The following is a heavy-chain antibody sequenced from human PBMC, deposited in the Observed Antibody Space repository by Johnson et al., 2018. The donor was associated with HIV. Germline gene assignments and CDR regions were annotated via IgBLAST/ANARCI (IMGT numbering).Heavy chain of an antibody. V-gene: IGHV3-30-3*01. CDR1: GFTFSSYA. J-gene: IGHJ3*02. Sequence: QVQLVESGGGVVQPGRSLRLSCASSGFTFSSYAMHWVRQAPGKGLEWVAVISYAGSNKYYADSVKGRFTLSSDNSKNTLYLQMNSLRAEDTAVYYCVRTSCTGARCLGYDPFDIWGQGTMVTVSS. CDR3: VRTSCTGARCLGYDPFDI. D-gene: IGHD3-16*01. CDR2: ISYAGSNK.